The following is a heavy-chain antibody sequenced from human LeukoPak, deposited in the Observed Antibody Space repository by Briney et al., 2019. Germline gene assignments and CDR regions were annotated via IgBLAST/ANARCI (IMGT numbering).Heavy chain of an antibody. CDR1: GGSISSGGYY. Sequence: PSETLSLTCTVSGGSISSGGYYWSWIRQPPGKGLEWIGYIYHSGSTYYNPSLKSRVTISLDRSKNQFSLKLSSVSAADTAIYYCARGNHCVGYCKAAEFDPWGQGTLVTVSS. CDR3: ARGNHCVGYCKAAEFDP. D-gene: IGHD2-15*01. J-gene: IGHJ5*02. CDR2: IYHSGST. V-gene: IGHV4-30-2*01.